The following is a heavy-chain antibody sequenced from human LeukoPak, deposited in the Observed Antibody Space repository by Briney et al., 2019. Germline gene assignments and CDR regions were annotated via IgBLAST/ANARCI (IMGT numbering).Heavy chain of an antibody. CDR2: IYPGDSDT. D-gene: IGHD1-1*01. J-gene: IGHJ4*02. CDR1: GYSFTSYW. Sequence: GESLKISCKGSGYSFTSYWIGWVRQMPGKGLECMGIIYPGDSDTRYSPSFQGQVTISADKSISTAYLQWSSLKASDTAMYYCARPFGTTTAEDYFDYWGQGTLVTVSS. CDR3: ARPFGTTTAEDYFDY. V-gene: IGHV5-51*01.